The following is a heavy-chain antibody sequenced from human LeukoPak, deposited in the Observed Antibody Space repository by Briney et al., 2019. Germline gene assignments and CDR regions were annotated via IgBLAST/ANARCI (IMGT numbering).Heavy chain of an antibody. Sequence: GASVKVSCKASGGTFSSYAISWVRQAPGQGLEWMGGIIPIFGTANYAQKFQGRVTITADESTSTAYMGLSSLRSEDTAVYYCARVSGSEKTYYYYYMDVWGKGTTVTVSS. CDR2: IIPIFGTA. CDR3: ARVSGSEKTYYYYYMDV. CDR1: GGTFSSYA. J-gene: IGHJ6*03. D-gene: IGHD3-10*01. V-gene: IGHV1-69*13.